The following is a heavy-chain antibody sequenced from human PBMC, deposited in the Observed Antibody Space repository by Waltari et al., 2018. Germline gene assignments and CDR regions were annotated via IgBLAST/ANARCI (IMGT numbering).Heavy chain of an antibody. CDR1: GGSISTHF. J-gene: IGHJ5*02. CDR2: IHSSGST. CDR3: ARASYGSGSSWFDP. Sequence: QVQLQESGPGLVKPSETLSLICSVSGGSISTHFWGWIRQPPGKTLEWIGNIHSSGSTNYNPSLTSRVTISLDMSKNQFSLKLRSVSAADTAVYYCARASYGSGSSWFDPWGQGNLVTVSS. V-gene: IGHV4-59*11. D-gene: IGHD3-10*01.